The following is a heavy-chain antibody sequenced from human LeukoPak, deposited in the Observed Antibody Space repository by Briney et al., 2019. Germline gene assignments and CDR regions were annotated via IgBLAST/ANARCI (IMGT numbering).Heavy chain of an antibody. D-gene: IGHD2-15*01. CDR3: ARSVEGYCSGGSCYSYYYYMDV. Sequence: HSETLSLTCAVSGGSISSSNWWSWIRQPPGKGLEWIGEIYHSGSTNYNPSLKSRVTISVDKSKNQFSLKLSSVTAADTAVYYCARSVEGYCSGGSCYSYYYYMDVWGKGTTVTVSS. V-gene: IGHV4-4*02. CDR1: GGSISSSNW. J-gene: IGHJ6*03. CDR2: IYHSGST.